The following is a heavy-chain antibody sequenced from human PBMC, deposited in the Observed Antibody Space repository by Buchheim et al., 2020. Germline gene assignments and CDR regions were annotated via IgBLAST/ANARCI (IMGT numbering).Heavy chain of an antibody. CDR3: ASQHDY. CDR1: GFTFSSYE. V-gene: IGHV3-48*03. J-gene: IGHJ4*02. CDR2: VSPSGNTV. Sequence: EVHLVESGGGLVQPGGSLRLSCAASGFTFSSYEMNWVRQAPGKGLEWISYVSPSGNTVYYADSVKGRFAISRDNAKNSLYLQMHRLRAEDTAVYYCASQHDYWGQGTL.